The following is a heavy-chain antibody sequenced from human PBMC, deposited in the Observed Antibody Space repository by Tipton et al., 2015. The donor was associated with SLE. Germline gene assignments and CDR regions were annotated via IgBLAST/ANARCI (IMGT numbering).Heavy chain of an antibody. CDR1: GYTFTSYG. CDR2: INPNSGGT. D-gene: IGHD2-8*01. J-gene: IGHJ4*02. CDR3: ALKYEGLNY. V-gene: IGHV1-2*02. Sequence: QVQLVQSGAEVKKPGASVKVSCKASGYTFTSYGISWVRQAPGQGLEWMGWINPNSGGTNYAQKFQGRVTMTRDTSISTAYMELGRLRSDDTAVYYCALKYEGLNYWGQGTLVTVSS.